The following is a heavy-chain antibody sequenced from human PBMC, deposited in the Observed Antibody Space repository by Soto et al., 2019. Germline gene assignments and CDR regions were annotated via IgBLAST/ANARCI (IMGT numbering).Heavy chain of an antibody. D-gene: IGHD5-12*01. CDR3: ARSLSGYDSGTSLGY. J-gene: IGHJ4*02. CDR1: GGSIRSGDYY. Sequence: SETLSLTCTVSGGSIRSGDYYWTWIRQPPGKGLEWIGYIYYSGSTYYNPSLKSRLIISVDTSKNQFSLRLSSVTAADTAVYYCARSLSGYDSGTSLGYWGQGTLVTVSS. CDR2: IYYSGST. V-gene: IGHV4-30-4*01.